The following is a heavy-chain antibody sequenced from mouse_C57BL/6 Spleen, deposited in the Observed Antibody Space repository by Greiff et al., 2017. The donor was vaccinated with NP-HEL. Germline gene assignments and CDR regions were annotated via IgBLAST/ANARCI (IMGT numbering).Heavy chain of an antibody. CDR1: GFTFSSYA. CDR3: ARATPYYYGSSPWYFDV. J-gene: IGHJ1*03. D-gene: IGHD1-1*01. V-gene: IGHV5-4*03. Sequence: EVKLQESGGGLVKPGGSLKLSCAASGFTFSSYAMSWVRQTPEKRLEWVATISDGGSYTYYPDNVKGRFTISRDNAKNNLYLQMSHLKSEDTAMYYCARATPYYYGSSPWYFDVWGTGTTVTVSS. CDR2: ISDGGSYT.